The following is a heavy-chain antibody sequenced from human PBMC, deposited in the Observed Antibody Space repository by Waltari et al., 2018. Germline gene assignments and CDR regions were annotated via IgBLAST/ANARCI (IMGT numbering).Heavy chain of an antibody. D-gene: IGHD3-3*01. CDR2: IYPEDPDT. J-gene: IGHJ4*02. CDR3: SRRGDFRSGYTSDY. V-gene: IGHV5-51*01. CDR1: GYTFTSHW. Sequence: EVQLVQSGAEVKKPGDSLKISCKASGYTFTSHWIAWARQMPGKGREWMGSIYPEDPDTSYSPSFQGQVTISADKSTTTAYLQWRSLKASDTAMYYCSRRGDFRSGYTSDYWGQGTLVTVSS.